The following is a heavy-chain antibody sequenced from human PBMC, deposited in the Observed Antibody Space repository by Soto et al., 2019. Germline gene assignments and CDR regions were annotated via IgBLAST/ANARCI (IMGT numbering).Heavy chain of an antibody. J-gene: IGHJ4*02. V-gene: IGHV4-59*12. CDR1: CSPNTVFS. D-gene: IGHD3-3*01. CDR3: ARVYDFWNGYYSAQYYFDF. CDR2: FYYSGST. Sequence: THSLTCTLSCSPNTVFSSRWIRQPPGKVPKRIRYFYYSGSTNYNPSLKSRVTISVDTSKNLFSLKLVSVTAADTAVYYCARVYDFWNGYYSAQYYFDFWGQGTLVTVSS.